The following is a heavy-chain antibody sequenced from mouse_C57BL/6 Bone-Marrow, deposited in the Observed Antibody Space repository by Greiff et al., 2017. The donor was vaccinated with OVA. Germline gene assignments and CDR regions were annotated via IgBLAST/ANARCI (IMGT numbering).Heavy chain of an antibody. J-gene: IGHJ1*03. V-gene: IGHV5-12*01. CDR1: GFTFSDYY. CDR3: ARLGRWYFDV. CDR2: ISNGGGST. D-gene: IGHD4-1*01. Sequence: EVQVVESGGGLVQPGGSLKLSCAASGFTFSDYYMYWVRQTPEKRLEWVAYISNGGGSTYYPDTVKGRFTISRDNAKNTLYLQMSRLKSEDTAMYYCARLGRWYFDVWGTGTTVTVSS.